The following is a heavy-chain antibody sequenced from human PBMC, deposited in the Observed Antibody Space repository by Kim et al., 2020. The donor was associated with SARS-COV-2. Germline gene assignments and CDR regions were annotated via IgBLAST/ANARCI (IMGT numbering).Heavy chain of an antibody. CDR1: GGSFSGYY. V-gene: IGHV4-34*01. CDR2: INHSGST. CDR3: ARDGYYDSSGLR. D-gene: IGHD3-22*01. Sequence: SETLSLTCAVYGGSFSGYYWSWIRQPPGKGLEWIGEINHSGSTNYNPSLKSRVTISVDTSKNQFSLKLSSVTAADTAVYYCARDGYYDSSGLRWGQGTLVTVSS. J-gene: IGHJ4*02.